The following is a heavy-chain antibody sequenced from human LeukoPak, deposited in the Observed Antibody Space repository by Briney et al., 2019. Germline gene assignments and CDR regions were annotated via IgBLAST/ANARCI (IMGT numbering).Heavy chain of an antibody. CDR2: IYSGGST. V-gene: IGHV3-66*01. D-gene: IGHD3-10*01. CDR3: ARAGTMVRGVIRDYYYMDV. Sequence: PGGSLRLSCAASGFTVSSNYMSWVRQAPGKGLEWVSVIYSGGSTYYADSVKGRFTISRDNAKNSLYLQMNSLRAEDTAVYYCARAGTMVRGVIRDYYYMDVWGKGTTVTVSS. J-gene: IGHJ6*03. CDR1: GFTVSSNY.